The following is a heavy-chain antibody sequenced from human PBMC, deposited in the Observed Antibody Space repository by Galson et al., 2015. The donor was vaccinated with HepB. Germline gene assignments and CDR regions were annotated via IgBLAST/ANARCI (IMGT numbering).Heavy chain of an antibody. CDR3: ARPGLGYCSSTSCPEGAFEI. J-gene: IGHJ3*02. Sequence: QSGAEVKKPGESLKISCKGSGYSFTSYWIGWVRQMPGKGLEWMGIIYPGDSDTRYSPSFQGQVTISADKSISTAYLQWSSLKASDTAMYYCARPGLGYCSSTSCPEGAFEIWGQGTMVTVSS. V-gene: IGHV5-51*03. CDR1: GYSFTSYW. CDR2: IYPGDSDT. D-gene: IGHD2-2*01.